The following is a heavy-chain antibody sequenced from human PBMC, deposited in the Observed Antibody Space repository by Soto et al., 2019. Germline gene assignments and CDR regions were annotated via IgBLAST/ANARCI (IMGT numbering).Heavy chain of an antibody. CDR1: GYTFTSYD. CDR2: MNPNSGNT. Sequence: QVQLVQSGAEVKKPGASVKVSCKASGYTFTSYDINWVRQATGQGLEWMGWMNPNSGNTGYAQKFQGRVTMTRNTAISEAAMELSSLRSEDTAVYYCARWPDGYYYYGMDVWGQGTTVTVSS. J-gene: IGHJ6*02. CDR3: ARWPDGYYYYGMDV. V-gene: IGHV1-8*01.